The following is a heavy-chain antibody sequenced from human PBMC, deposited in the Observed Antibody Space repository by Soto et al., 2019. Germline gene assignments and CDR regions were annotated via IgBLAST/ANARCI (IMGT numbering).Heavy chain of an antibody. CDR3: ARVSGGSYNTYFFYYGIDV. CDR2: ISAYNGNT. D-gene: IGHD2-15*01. CDR1: GYTFTSYG. Sequence: QVQLVQSGAEVKKPGASVKVSCKASGYTFTSYGISWVRQAPGQGLDWMGWISAYNGNTKYAQDLQGRVTMTTDTSTRTAYMGLRSRRSDDTAVYYCARVSGGSYNTYFFYYGIDVWGQGTTVTVSS. J-gene: IGHJ6*02. V-gene: IGHV1-18*01.